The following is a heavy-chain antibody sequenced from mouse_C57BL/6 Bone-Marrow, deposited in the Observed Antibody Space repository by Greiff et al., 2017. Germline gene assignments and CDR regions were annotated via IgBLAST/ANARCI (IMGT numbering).Heavy chain of an antibody. CDR1: GYSITSGYY. CDR2: ISYDGSN. Sequence: EVKLVESGPGLVKPSQSLSLTCSVTGYSITSGYYWNWIRQFPGNKLEWMGYISYDGSNNYNPSLKNRISITRDTSKNQFFLKLNSVTTEDTATYYCAREIFDYWGQGTTLTVSS. V-gene: IGHV3-6*01. CDR3: AREIFDY. J-gene: IGHJ2*01.